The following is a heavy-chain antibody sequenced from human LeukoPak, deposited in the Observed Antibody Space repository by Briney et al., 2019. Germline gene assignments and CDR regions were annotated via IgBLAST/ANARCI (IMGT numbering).Heavy chain of an antibody. CDR2: KYYSGRA. CDR3: ATPYCSRLSGIDVFNI. CDR1: GVSISDGRYY. J-gene: IGHJ3*02. V-gene: IGHV4-31*03. D-gene: IGHD2-2*01. Sequence: SQTLSLTCSVSGVSISDGRYYWTWIRQRPGKGLEWIGYKYYSGRANFAPSLKRRLTLSIDPPQNPFSLHLSSVTAANTAMYYCATPYCSRLSGIDVFNIWGQGTMVTVS.